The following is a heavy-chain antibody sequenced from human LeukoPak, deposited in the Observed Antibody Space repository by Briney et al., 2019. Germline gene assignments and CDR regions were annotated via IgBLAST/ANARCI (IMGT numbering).Heavy chain of an antibody. Sequence: GESLKISWKGSEYSFTSYWIGWVRQMPGKGLEWMGTIYPGDSDTRYSPSFQGQVTISADKSIITAYLQWSSLKASDTAMYYCARTLMPRSGSESDFDLWGRGTLVTVSS. J-gene: IGHJ2*01. CDR1: EYSFTSYW. CDR2: IYPGDSDT. V-gene: IGHV5-51*01. CDR3: ARTLMPRSGSESDFDL. D-gene: IGHD1-26*01.